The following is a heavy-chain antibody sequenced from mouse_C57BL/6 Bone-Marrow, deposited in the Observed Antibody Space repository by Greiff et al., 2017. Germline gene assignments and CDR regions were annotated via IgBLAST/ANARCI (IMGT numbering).Heavy chain of an antibody. V-gene: IGHV1-81*01. CDR1: GYTFTSYG. D-gene: IGHD2-4*01. Sequence: QVQLQQSGAELARPGASVKLSCTASGYTFTSYGISWVNQRTGQGLEWFGEIYPRSGTTYYNEKFKGKATLTADKASSTAYMELRSLTSEDSAVYFCARRLRRDYAMDYWGQGTSVTVSS. J-gene: IGHJ4*01. CDR2: IYPRSGTT. CDR3: ARRLRRDYAMDY.